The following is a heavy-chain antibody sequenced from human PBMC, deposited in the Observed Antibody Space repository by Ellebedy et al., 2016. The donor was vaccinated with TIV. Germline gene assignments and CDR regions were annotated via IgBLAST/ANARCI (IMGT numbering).Heavy chain of an antibody. Sequence: LETLSLTXAVYGGAFSGYYWSWIRQPPGKGLEWIGEINHSGSTNYNPSLKSRVTISVDTSKNQFSLKLSSVTAADTAVYYCARGLWDYDSSGYYPDVWGQGTTVTVSS. V-gene: IGHV4-34*01. CDR1: GGAFSGYY. D-gene: IGHD3-22*01. CDR3: ARGLWDYDSSGYYPDV. CDR2: INHSGST. J-gene: IGHJ6*02.